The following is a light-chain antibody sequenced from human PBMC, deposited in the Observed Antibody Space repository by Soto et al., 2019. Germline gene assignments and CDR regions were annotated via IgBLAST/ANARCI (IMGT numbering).Light chain of an antibody. CDR2: EVS. Sequence: QSVLTQPASVSGSPGQSITISCTGTSSDVGAYNYVSWYQQYPGKAPKLMIYEVSNRPSGVSNRFSGSKSGNTASLTISGLQAEDEADYYCTSYTTSTTVVFGTATKVTVL. CDR3: TSYTTSTTVV. CDR1: SSDVGAYNY. V-gene: IGLV2-14*01. J-gene: IGLJ1*01.